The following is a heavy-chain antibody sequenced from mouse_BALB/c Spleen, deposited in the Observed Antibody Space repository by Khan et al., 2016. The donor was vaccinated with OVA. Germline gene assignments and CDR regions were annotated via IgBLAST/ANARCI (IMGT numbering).Heavy chain of an antibody. J-gene: IGHJ2*01. CDR1: GFTFSGFG. V-gene: IGHV5-17*02. Sequence: EVELVESGGGLVQTGGSRKLSCAASGFTFSGFGMHWVRQAPEKGLEWVAYISSDSNTIYYADTVKGRFTISRDNPKNTLFLQMTSLRSEDTAMYYCARTGYYYCDYWGQGTTLTVS. D-gene: IGHD2-3*01. CDR2: ISSDSNTI. CDR3: ARTGYYYCDY.